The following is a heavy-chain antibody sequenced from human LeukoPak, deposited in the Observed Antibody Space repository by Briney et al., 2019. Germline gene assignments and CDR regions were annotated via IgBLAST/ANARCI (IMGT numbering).Heavy chain of an antibody. D-gene: IGHD6-19*01. CDR2: IYHSGNT. J-gene: IGHJ3*02. CDR1: GFTISSYY. Sequence: GGSLRLSCAASGFTISSYYMAWVRQAPGKGLEWVSVIYHSGNTDYADSVKGRFTISRDNAKNSLYLQMNSLRAEDTAVYYCARGYTSPWDRAFDIWGQGTMVTVSS. V-gene: IGHV3-53*01. CDR3: ARGYTSPWDRAFDI.